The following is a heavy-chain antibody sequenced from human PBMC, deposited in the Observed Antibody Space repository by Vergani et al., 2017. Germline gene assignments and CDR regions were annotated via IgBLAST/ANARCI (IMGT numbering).Heavy chain of an antibody. CDR1: GFTFSSYE. D-gene: IGHD1-1*01. J-gene: IGHJ4*02. CDR2: ISSSGST. Sequence: EVQLVESGGGLVQPGGSLRLSCAASGFTFSSYEMNWVRQAPGKGLEWVSYISSSGSTYYADSVKGRFTISRDNSKNTLYLQMNSLRAEDTAVYYCARDAPTGTDYWGQGTLVTVSS. V-gene: IGHV3-48*03. CDR3: ARDAPTGTDY.